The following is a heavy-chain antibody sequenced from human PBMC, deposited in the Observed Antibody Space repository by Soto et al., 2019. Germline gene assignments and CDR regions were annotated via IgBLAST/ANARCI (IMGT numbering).Heavy chain of an antibody. CDR2: ISYDGSLK. D-gene: IGHD3-3*01. CDR1: GFTFSSYG. CDR3: AKDGKRITTFGVVGD. V-gene: IGHV3-30*18. J-gene: IGHJ4*02. Sequence: VQLVESGGGVVQPGRSLRLSCAASGFTFSSYGMHWVRQAPGKGLEWVALISYDGSLKYFADSVKGRFTISRDNSKNTLDLQMSSLRAEDTAVYYCAKDGKRITTFGVVGDWGQGTLVTVSS.